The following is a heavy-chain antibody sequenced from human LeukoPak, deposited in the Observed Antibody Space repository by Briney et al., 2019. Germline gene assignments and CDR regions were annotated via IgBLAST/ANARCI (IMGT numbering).Heavy chain of an antibody. CDR1: GFTVSSNY. CDR2: IYSGGST. CDR3: ASPGDYDTYYYGMDV. J-gene: IGHJ6*02. Sequence: PGGSLTLSCAASGFTVSSNYMSWVRQAPGKGLEWVSVIYSGGSTYYADSVKGRFTISRDNSKNTLYLQMNSLRAEDTAVYYCASPGDYDTYYYGMDVWGQGTTVTVSS. V-gene: IGHV3-53*01. D-gene: IGHD3-22*01.